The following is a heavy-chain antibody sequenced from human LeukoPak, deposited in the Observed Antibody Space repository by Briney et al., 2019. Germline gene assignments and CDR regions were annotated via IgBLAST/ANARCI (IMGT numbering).Heavy chain of an antibody. J-gene: IGHJ4*02. Sequence: QPGGSLRLSCAASGFTFNNYAMSWVRQAPGKGLEWVSAISGTGATTYYADSVKGRFAISRDNSKNTLYLQMSSLRAEDTAVYYCAKGNSARSGGYYGDYWGQGTLVTVSS. V-gene: IGHV3-23*01. CDR2: ISGTGATT. CDR3: AKGNSARSGGYYGDY. D-gene: IGHD1-26*01. CDR1: GFTFNNYA.